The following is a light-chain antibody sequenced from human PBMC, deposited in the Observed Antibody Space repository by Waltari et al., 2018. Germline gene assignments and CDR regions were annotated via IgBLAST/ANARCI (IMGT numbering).Light chain of an antibody. CDR1: FSDVGGYNY. V-gene: IGLV2-14*03. J-gene: IGLJ1*01. CDR2: DVT. Sequence: QSALTQPVSVSGSPGQSITISCTGTFSDVGGYNYVAWYQQHPDKAPKLLIYDVTNRPSGVSNRFAGSKSGNTASLTISGLQAEDEADYHCSSFTSSSTLVFGTGTKVTVL. CDR3: SSFTSSSTLV.